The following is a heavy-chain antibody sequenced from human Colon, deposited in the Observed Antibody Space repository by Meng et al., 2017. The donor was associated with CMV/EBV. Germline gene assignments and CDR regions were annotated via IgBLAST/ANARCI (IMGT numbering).Heavy chain of an antibody. V-gene: IGHV1-18*01. CDR2: ITANNGNT. CDR3: ARGPGSRHYFDY. CDR1: GYTFTRYG. J-gene: IGHJ4*02. D-gene: IGHD1-14*01. Sequence: ASVKVSCKTSGYTFTRYGVSWVRQAPGQGLEWMGWITANNGNTNYAQKFQGRVTMTTDTSTNTAYMELRSLRSDDTAVYYCARGPGSRHYFDYWGQGTLVTVSS.